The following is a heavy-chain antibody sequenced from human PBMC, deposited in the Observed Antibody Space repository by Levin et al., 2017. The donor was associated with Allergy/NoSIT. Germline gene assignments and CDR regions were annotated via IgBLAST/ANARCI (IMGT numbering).Heavy chain of an antibody. J-gene: IGHJ4*02. CDR3: ARDELPYCGGDCYSDY. V-gene: IGHV3-30-3*01. CDR2: ISYDGSNK. CDR1: GFTFSSYA. D-gene: IGHD2-21*02. Sequence: GESLKISCAASGFTFSSYAMHWVRQAPGKGLEWVAVISYDGSNKYYADSVKGRFTISRDNSKNTLYLQMNSLRAEDTAVYYCARDELPYCGGDCYSDYWGQGTLVTVSS.